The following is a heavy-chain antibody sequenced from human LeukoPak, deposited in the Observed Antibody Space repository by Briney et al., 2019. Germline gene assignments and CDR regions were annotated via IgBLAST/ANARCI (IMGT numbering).Heavy chain of an antibody. D-gene: IGHD3-22*01. V-gene: IGHV1-2*02. CDR1: GGTFSSYA. CDR3: AREDYYYDSSGPDY. J-gene: IGHJ4*02. Sequence: ASVKVSCKASGGTFSSYAISWVRQAPGQGLEWMGWINPNSGGTNYAQKFQGRVTMTRDTSISTAYMELSRLRSDDTAVYYCAREDYYYDSSGPDYWGQGTLVTVSS. CDR2: INPNSGGT.